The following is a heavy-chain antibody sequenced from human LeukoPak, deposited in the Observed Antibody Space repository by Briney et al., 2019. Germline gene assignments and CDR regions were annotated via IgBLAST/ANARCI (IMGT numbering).Heavy chain of an antibody. CDR3: ARGRSYGFDFDS. V-gene: IGHV4-61*01. CDR2: KYYSGST. D-gene: IGHD5-18*01. J-gene: IGHJ4*02. Sequence: PSETLSLTCDVSGFSINTCCYYWTWIRQPPGKGLEWIGYKYYSGSTRYNSSLRSRLTISLDSSKNQFSLRLTSATAADTAVHYCARGRSYGFDFDSWGPGTLVIVSS. CDR1: GFSINTCCYY.